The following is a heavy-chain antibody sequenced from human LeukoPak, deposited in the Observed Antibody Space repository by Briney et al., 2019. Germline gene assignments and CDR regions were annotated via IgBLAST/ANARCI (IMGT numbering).Heavy chain of an antibody. J-gene: IGHJ4*02. Sequence: GGSLRLSCVVSGFTFNKCWMNWVRQAPGKGLECVAHINPDGRDKYYVDSVKGRFTISRDNAKDCLYLQMNSLRVEDTAVYYCARGGSRQYNFWGQGTLVTVSS. CDR3: ARGGSRQYNF. CDR2: INPDGRDK. V-gene: IGHV3-7*01. CDR1: GFTFNKCW. D-gene: IGHD5-18*01.